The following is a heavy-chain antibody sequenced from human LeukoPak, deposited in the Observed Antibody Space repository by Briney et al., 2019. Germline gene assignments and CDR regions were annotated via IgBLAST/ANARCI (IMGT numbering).Heavy chain of an antibody. J-gene: IGHJ4*02. CDR3: VKGKSGPLPAYYFDY. CDR2: FSGTGDTT. Sequence: GGSLRLSFAASGFTFSSYAMSWVRQAPGKGLECVSAFSGTGDTTYYAESVKGRFTISRDNSKNTLYLQMNSLRAEDTAVYFCVKGKSGPLPAYYFDYWGQGTLVTVSS. D-gene: IGHD7-27*01. CDR1: GFTFSSYA. V-gene: IGHV3-23*01.